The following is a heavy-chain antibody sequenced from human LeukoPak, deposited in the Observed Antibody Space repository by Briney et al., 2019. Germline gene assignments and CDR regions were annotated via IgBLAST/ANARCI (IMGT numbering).Heavy chain of an antibody. V-gene: IGHV4-59*01. CDR1: GGSICSYY. CDR3: ARSTGSTMFIDY. Sequence: SETLSLTCTVSGGSICSYYWSWIRQPPGKGLEWIGYIYYSGSTNYNPSLKSRVTISVDTSKNQFSLKLSSVTAADTAVYYCARSTGSTMFIDYWGQGTLVTVSS. J-gene: IGHJ4*02. D-gene: IGHD3-10*02. CDR2: IYYSGST.